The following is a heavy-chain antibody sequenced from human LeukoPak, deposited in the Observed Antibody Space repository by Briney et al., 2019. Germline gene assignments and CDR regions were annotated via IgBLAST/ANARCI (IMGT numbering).Heavy chain of an antibody. V-gene: IGHV3-15*01. Sequence: PGGSLRLSCAASGFTFSNAWMSWVRQAPGRGLEWVGRIKSKTEGGTTDYAAPVKDRFTISRDDSKNTLYLQMNSLKTEDTAVYYCARSGDDSSGSFDYWGQGTLVTVSS. D-gene: IGHD3-22*01. J-gene: IGHJ4*02. CDR3: ARSGDDSSGSFDY. CDR1: GFTFSNAW. CDR2: IKSKTEGGTT.